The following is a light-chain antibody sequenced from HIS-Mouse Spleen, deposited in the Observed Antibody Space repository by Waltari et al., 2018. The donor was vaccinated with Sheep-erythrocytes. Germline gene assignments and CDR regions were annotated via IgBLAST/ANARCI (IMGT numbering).Light chain of an antibody. Sequence: EIVLTKSPATLSLSPGERATLSCRASQSVSSYLAWYKQKPGQAPRLLIYDASNRATGIPARFSGSGSGTDFTLTISSLEPEDFAVYYCQQRSNWYTFGQGTKLEIK. J-gene: IGKJ2*01. V-gene: IGKV3-11*01. CDR1: QSVSSY. CDR3: QQRSNWYT. CDR2: DAS.